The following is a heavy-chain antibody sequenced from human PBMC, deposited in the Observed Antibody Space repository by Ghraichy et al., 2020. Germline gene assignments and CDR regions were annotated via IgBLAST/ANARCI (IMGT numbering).Heavy chain of an antibody. CDR1: GGSISSGGYY. CDR2: IYYSGST. D-gene: IGHD3-3*01. CDR3: ARAETRITIFGVVIYWFDP. V-gene: IGHV4-31*03. J-gene: IGHJ5*02. Sequence: SETLSLTCTVSGGSISSGGYYWSWIRQHPGKGLEWIGYIYYSGSTYYNPSLKSRVTISVDTSKNQFSLKLSSVTAADTAVYYCARAETRITIFGVVIYWFDPWGQGTLVTVSS.